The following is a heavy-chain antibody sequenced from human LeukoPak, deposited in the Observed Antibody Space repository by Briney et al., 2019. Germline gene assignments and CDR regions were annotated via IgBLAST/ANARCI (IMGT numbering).Heavy chain of an antibody. CDR1: GFTFSSFA. CDR2: ISGSGGST. Sequence: GGSLRLSCTTSGFTFSSFAMSWVRQAPGKGLEWVSSISGSGGSTFYADSVKGRFTIPRDNSKNTLYLQMNSLRAEDTAVYYCAKGPGGSYRYPLDYWGQGTLVTVSS. J-gene: IGHJ4*02. D-gene: IGHD3-16*02. CDR3: AKGPGGSYRYPLDY. V-gene: IGHV3-23*01.